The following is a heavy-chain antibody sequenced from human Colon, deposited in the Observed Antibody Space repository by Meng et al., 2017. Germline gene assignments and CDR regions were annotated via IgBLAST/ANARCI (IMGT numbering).Heavy chain of an antibody. V-gene: IGHV2-70*20. CDR3: ARTSTGYSSGWYWFDY. D-gene: IGHD6-19*01. J-gene: IGHJ4*02. CDR1: GFSLSTTAMG. CDR2: IDWRDEK. Sequence: SGPTLVKPIQTLTLTCSFSGFSLSTTAMGVTWVRQPPGKALEWLALIDWRDEKYYSTSLKTRLTISKDTSKNQVVLTMTNMDPVDTATYYCARTSTGYSSGWYWFDYWGQGTLVTVSS.